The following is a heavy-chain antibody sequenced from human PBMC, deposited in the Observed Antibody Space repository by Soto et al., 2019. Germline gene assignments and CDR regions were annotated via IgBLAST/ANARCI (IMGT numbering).Heavy chain of an antibody. CDR1: GYSFISSL. V-gene: IGHV5-51*01. J-gene: IGHJ4*02. CDR2: IYPGDSDT. D-gene: IGHD6-13*01. CDR3: AKMMAASGTAFDY. Sequence: PGESMKISWQAAGYSFISSLNCLVRPTPGKGLERMGIIYPGDSDTRYSPSFQGQVTISADKSTSTAYLQWSSLKASDTATYYCAKMMAASGTAFDYWGQGALVTVSS.